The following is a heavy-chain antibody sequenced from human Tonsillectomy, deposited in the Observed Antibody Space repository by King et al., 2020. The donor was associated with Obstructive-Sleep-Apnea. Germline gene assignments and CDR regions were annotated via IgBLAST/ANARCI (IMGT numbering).Heavy chain of an antibody. Sequence: VQLVESGGDLVQPGGSLRLSCAAPGFTFSDYWMTWIRQVPGKGLGWGALIKPDGSDKAYVDSVKGRFAISKDNAKNSLYLQMNNLKAEDTAVYYCATDPHHYSAGGAFGYWGQGTPVTVSS. CDR3: ATDPHHYSAGGAFGY. CDR2: IKPDGSDK. D-gene: IGHD2-8*02. J-gene: IGHJ4*02. CDR1: GFTFSDYW. V-gene: IGHV3-7*03.